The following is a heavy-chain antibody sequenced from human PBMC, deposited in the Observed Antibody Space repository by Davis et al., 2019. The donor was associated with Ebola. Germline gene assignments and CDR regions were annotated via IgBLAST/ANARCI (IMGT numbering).Heavy chain of an antibody. CDR1: GFTFSTYA. D-gene: IGHD3-3*01. CDR3: ARAVFHEVLDS. V-gene: IGHV3-30*04. CDR2: VSHSEREK. J-gene: IGHJ4*02. Sequence: PGGSLRLSCPASGFTFSTYAMHWVRQAPGKGLEWVAVVSHSEREKFYADSVKGRFTISRDNSENTLYLQMNSLTADDTAVYFCARAVFHEVLDSWGQGTPVTVSS.